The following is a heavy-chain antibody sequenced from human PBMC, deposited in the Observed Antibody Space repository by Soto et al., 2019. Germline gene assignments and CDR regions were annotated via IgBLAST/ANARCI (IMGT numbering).Heavy chain of an antibody. CDR2: INSDGSST. CDR3: ARVSSSSPGRPKYHYYGMDV. D-gene: IGHD6-13*01. Sequence: GGSLRLSCAASGFTFSSYWMHWVRQAPGKGLVWVSRINSDGSSTSYADSVKGRFTISRDNAKNTLYLQMNSLRVEDTAVYYCARVSSSSPGRPKYHYYGMDVWGQGTTVTVSS. J-gene: IGHJ6*02. V-gene: IGHV3-74*01. CDR1: GFTFSSYW.